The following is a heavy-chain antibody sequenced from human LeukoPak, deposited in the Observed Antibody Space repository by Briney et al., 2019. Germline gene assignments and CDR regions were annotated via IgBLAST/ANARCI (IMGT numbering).Heavy chain of an antibody. V-gene: IGHV3-15*07. J-gene: IGHJ4*02. CDR2: IKPKTDGETT. CDR3: ITPLPYSAQ. CDR1: GLRFRNYG. Sequence: GGSLRLSCVVSGLRFRNYGMHWVRQAPGKGLEWVGRIKPKTDGETTEYAAPVKDRFSISRDDSKSMMYLQMNSLKTEDTAVYYCITPLPYSAQGGQGTLVTVSS. D-gene: IGHD2-21*01.